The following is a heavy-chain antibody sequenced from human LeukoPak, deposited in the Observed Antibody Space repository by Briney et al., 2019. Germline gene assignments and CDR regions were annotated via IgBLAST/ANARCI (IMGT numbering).Heavy chain of an antibody. CDR3: ARPNYYDSRAHYYYGMDV. CDR1: GFTFSNFW. Sequence: GGSLRLSCVGSGFTFSNFWMHWVRQAPGKGLEWVAVIWYDGSNKYYADSVKGRFTISRDNSKNTLYLQMNSLRAEDTAVYYCARPNYYDSRAHYYYGMDVWGQGTTVTVSS. V-gene: IGHV3-33*08. J-gene: IGHJ6*02. CDR2: IWYDGSNK. D-gene: IGHD3-22*01.